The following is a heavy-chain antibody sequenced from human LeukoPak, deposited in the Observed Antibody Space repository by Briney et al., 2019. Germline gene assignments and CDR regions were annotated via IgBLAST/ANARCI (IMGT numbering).Heavy chain of an antibody. CDR3: ASSRLLFRTGSLDY. Sequence: ASVKVSCKASGCTFTTYGLSWVRQAPGQGLEWMGWISANNGDTDYAQNFQGRVTMTTDTSTSTAYMELRSLRSDDTAVYYCASSRLLFRTGSLDYWGQGTLVTVSS. D-gene: IGHD3-3*01. V-gene: IGHV1-18*01. J-gene: IGHJ4*02. CDR1: GCTFTTYG. CDR2: ISANNGDT.